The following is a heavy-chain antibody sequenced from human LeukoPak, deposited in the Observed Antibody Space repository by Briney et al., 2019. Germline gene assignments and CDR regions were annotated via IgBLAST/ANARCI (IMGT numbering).Heavy chain of an antibody. V-gene: IGHV1-18*01. J-gene: IGHJ4*02. CDR2: ISAYNGNT. D-gene: IGHD3-10*01. Sequence: ASVKVSCKASGYTFTSYAMNWVRQAPGQGLEWMGWISAYNGNTSYAQKLQGRVTMTTDTSTSTAYMELRSLRSDDTAVYYCARDRFGTLDYWGQGTLVTVSS. CDR3: ARDRFGTLDY. CDR1: GYTFTSYA.